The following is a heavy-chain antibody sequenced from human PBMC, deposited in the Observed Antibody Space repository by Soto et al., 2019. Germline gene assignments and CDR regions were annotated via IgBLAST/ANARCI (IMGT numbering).Heavy chain of an antibody. CDR1: GGTFSSYA. Sequence: QVQLVQSGAEVKKPGSSVKVSCKASGGTFSSYAISWVRQAPGQGLEWMGGIIPIFGTANYAQKFQGRVTITADESTGTAYMELSSLRSEDTAVYYCARVIAVAGFFVFDYWGQGTLVTVSS. J-gene: IGHJ4*02. D-gene: IGHD6-19*01. CDR2: IIPIFGTA. CDR3: ARVIAVAGFFVFDY. V-gene: IGHV1-69*01.